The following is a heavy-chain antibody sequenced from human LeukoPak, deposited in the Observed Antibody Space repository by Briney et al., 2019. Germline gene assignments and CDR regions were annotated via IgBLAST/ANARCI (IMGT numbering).Heavy chain of an antibody. Sequence: SSETLSLTCAVYGGSFSGYYWSWIRQPPGKGLEWIGEINHSGSTNYNPSLKSRVTISVDTSKNQFSLKLSSVTAADTAVYYCATKAGDFWSGYYQSTGSGWFDPWGQGTLVTVSS. J-gene: IGHJ5*02. CDR2: INHSGST. D-gene: IGHD3-3*01. V-gene: IGHV4-34*01. CDR3: ATKAGDFWSGYYQSTGSGWFDP. CDR1: GGSFSGYY.